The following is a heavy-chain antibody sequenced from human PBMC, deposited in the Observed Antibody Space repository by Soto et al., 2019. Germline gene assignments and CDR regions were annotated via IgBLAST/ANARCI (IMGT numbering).Heavy chain of an antibody. J-gene: IGHJ4*02. CDR2: IKQDGSEK. V-gene: IGHV3-7*01. Sequence: PGGSLRLSCAASGFKFSSYWMTWVRQAPGKGLEWVANIKQDGSEKYYVDSVKGRFTISRDNAKNSLYLQMNSLRADDTAVYYCARDPGIAASGPQDYWGQGTLVTVSS. D-gene: IGHD6-13*01. CDR3: ARDPGIAASGPQDY. CDR1: GFKFSSYW.